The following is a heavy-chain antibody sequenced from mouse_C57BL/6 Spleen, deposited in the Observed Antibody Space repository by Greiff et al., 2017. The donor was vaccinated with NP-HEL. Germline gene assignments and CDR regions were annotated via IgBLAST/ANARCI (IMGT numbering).Heavy chain of an antibody. D-gene: IGHD1-1*01. CDR2: ISDGGSYT. Sequence: DVMLVESGGGLVKPGGSLKLSCAASGFTFSSYAMSWVRQTPEKRLEWVATISDGGSYTYYPDNVKGRFTISRDNAKNNLYLQMSHLKSEDTAMYYCARGVLRSFAYWGQGTLVTVSA. V-gene: IGHV5-4*03. CDR3: ARGVLRSFAY. J-gene: IGHJ3*01. CDR1: GFTFSSYA.